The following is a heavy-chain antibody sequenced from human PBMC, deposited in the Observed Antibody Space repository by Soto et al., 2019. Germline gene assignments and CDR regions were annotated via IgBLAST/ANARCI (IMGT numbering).Heavy chain of an antibody. V-gene: IGHV4-39*01. D-gene: IGHD6-13*01. CDR2: INYSGST. Sequence: QLQLQESGPGLVKPSETLSLTCTVSGGSISISTYHWGWIRQPPGKGLEWIGSINYSGSTYDNPSFESRLPISVDASENQFSLKLSSVTAADTAVYYCARHIAAASQWPVDYMDVWGKGTTVTVSS. CDR1: GGSISISTYH. CDR3: ARHIAAASQWPVDYMDV. J-gene: IGHJ6*03.